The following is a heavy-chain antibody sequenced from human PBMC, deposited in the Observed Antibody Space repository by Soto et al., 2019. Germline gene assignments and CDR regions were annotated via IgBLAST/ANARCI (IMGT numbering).Heavy chain of an antibody. CDR2: ITGSGDST. Sequence: EVQLLESGGGLVQPGGSLRLSCAASGFTFSSYAMSWVRQAAGKGLEWVSAITGSGDSTYYADSVKGRFTVSRDNSKNTLYLQMNSLRAEDTAVYYCAKVFVFTIREGFDYWGLGTLVTLSS. CDR1: GFTFSSYA. D-gene: IGHD3-3*01. J-gene: IGHJ4*02. V-gene: IGHV3-23*01. CDR3: AKVFVFTIREGFDY.